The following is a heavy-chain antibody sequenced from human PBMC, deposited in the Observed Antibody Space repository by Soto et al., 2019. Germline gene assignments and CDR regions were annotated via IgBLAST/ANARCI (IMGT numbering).Heavy chain of an antibody. D-gene: IGHD1-26*01. CDR2: TYYRSKWYN. V-gene: IGHV6-1*01. CDR1: GDSVSSNSAT. Sequence: LSLTCAISGDSVSSNSATWNWIRQSPSRGLEWLGRTYYRSKWYNDYAVSVRSRITISPDTSKNQFSLQLNSVTPEDAAVYYCARDHRGAKYGLDVWGQGTTVTVSS. CDR3: ARDHRGAKYGLDV. J-gene: IGHJ6*02.